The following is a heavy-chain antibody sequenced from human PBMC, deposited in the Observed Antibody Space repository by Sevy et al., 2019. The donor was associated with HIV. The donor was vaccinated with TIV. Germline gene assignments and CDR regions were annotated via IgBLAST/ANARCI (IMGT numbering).Heavy chain of an antibody. Sequence: GGSLRLSCAASGFTFSNAWMNWVRQAPGKGLEWVGRIKSKTDGGTTDYAAPVKGRFTISRDDSKNTLYLQMNSLKTEDTAVYYCTTGYPYFESTPDYWGQGTLVTVSS. D-gene: IGHD3-16*01. J-gene: IGHJ4*02. CDR1: GFTFSNAW. CDR2: IKSKTDGGTT. CDR3: TTGYPYFESTPDY. V-gene: IGHV3-15*07.